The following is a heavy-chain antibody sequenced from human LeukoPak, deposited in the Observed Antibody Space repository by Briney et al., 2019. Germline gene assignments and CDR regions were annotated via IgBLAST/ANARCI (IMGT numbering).Heavy chain of an antibody. CDR1: GYTFTGYY. J-gene: IGHJ5*02. CDR2: INPNRGGA. D-gene: IGHD3-22*01. CDR3: ARDKSYYDSSAPPGTIDP. Sequence: ASVKVSCKASGYTFTGYYMHWVRQAPGQGLEWMGRINPNRGGANYAQKFQGRVTMTRDTSISTAYMELSRLRSDDTAVYYCARDKSYYDSSAPPGTIDPWGQGTLVTVSS. V-gene: IGHV1-2*06.